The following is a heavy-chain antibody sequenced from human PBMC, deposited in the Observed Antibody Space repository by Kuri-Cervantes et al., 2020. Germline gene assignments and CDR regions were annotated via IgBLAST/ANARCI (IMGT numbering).Heavy chain of an antibody. CDR2: ISGSGGST. D-gene: IGHD1-26*01. J-gene: IGHJ4*02. Sequence: GGSLRLSCAASGFTFSSYSMNWVRQGPGKGLEWVSAISGSGGSTYYADSVKGRFTISRDNSKNTLYLQMNSLRAEDTAVYYCAKGSSTSRPYYFDHWGQGTLVTVSS. V-gene: IGHV3-23*01. CDR1: GFTFSSYS. CDR3: AKGSSTSRPYYFDH.